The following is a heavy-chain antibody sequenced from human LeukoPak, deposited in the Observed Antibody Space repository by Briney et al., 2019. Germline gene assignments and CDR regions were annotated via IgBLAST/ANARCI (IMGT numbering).Heavy chain of an antibody. J-gene: IGHJ4*02. V-gene: IGHV1-8*01. CDR2: MNPNSGNT. D-gene: IGHD2-15*01. CDR3: ARGGPRGDSCDY. CDR1: GYTFTSYD. Sequence: GASVKVSCKASGYTFTSYDINWVRQATGQGLEWMGWMNPNSGNTGYAQKFQGRVTMTRNASISTAYMELSSLGSEDTAVYYCARGGPRGDSCDYWGQGTLVTVSS.